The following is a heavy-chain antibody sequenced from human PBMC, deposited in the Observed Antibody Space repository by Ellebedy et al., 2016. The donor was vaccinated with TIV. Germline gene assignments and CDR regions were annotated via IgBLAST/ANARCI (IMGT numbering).Heavy chain of an antibody. V-gene: IGHV1-46*01. CDR1: GYTFTSYY. Sequence: ASVKVSXXASGYTFTSYYMHWVRQAPGQGLEWMGIINPSGGSTSYAQKFQGRVTMTRDTSTSTVYMELSSLRSEDTAVYYCAREGRQQLVRGDFDYWGQGTLVTVSS. CDR2: INPSGGST. D-gene: IGHD6-13*01. CDR3: AREGRQQLVRGDFDY. J-gene: IGHJ4*02.